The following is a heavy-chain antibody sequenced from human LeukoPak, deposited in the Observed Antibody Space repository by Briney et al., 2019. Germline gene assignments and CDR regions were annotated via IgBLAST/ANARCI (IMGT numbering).Heavy chain of an antibody. J-gene: IGHJ4*02. Sequence: PGGSLRLSCVASGFTFSRYAMNWVRQAPGKGLEWVSGISGSGVSTYYADSVKGRFTISRDNSKNTLYLQMNSLRAEDTAVYYCAKRGDGYNTYYFDYWGQGTLVTVSS. D-gene: IGHD5-24*01. V-gene: IGHV3-23*01. CDR3: AKRGDGYNTYYFDY. CDR1: GFTFSRYA. CDR2: ISGSGVST.